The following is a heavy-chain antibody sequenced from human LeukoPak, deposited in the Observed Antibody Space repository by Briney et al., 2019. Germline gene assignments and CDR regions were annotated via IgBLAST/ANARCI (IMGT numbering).Heavy chain of an antibody. D-gene: IGHD1-26*01. CDR3: ARRGGSYSFDY. Sequence: PGGSLRLSCAASGFTFSSYWMHWVRQAPGKGLVWVSRINSDGSSTGYADSVKGRFTISRDNAKNTLYLQMNSLRAEDTAVYYCARRGGSYSFDYWGQGTLVTVSS. V-gene: IGHV3-74*01. J-gene: IGHJ4*02. CDR2: INSDGSST. CDR1: GFTFSSYW.